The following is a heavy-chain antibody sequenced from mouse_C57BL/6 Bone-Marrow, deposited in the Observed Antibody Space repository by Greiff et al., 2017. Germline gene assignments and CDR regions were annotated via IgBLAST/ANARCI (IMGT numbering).Heavy chain of an antibody. CDR2: IDPETGGT. J-gene: IGHJ2*01. CDR1: GYTFTDYE. CDR3: TRGIYYYGSFDY. V-gene: IGHV1-15*01. Sequence: QVQLQQSGAELVRPGASVTLSCKASGYTFTDYEMHWVKQTPVHGLEWIGAIDPETGGTAYNQKFKGKAILTADKSSSTAYMELRSLTSEDAAVYDCTRGIYYYGSFDYWCQGTTLTVSA. D-gene: IGHD1-1*01.